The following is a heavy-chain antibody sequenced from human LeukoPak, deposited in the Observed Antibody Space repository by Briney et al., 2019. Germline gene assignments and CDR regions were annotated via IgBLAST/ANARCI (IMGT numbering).Heavy chain of an antibody. CDR1: GSTFSSYW. Sequence: GGSLRLSCAASGSTFSSYWMSWVRQAPGKGLEWVANIEQDGSEKYYVDSVKGRFTISRDNAKNSLYLQMNSLRAEDTAVYYCARDSSSWNNWFDPWGQGTLVTVSS. J-gene: IGHJ5*02. D-gene: IGHD6-13*01. V-gene: IGHV3-7*01. CDR2: IEQDGSEK. CDR3: ARDSSSWNNWFDP.